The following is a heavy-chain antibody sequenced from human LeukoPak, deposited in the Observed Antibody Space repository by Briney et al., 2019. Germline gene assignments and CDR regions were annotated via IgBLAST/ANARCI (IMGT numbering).Heavy chain of an antibody. CDR1: GFTFNNYA. J-gene: IGHJ4*02. Sequence: GGSLRLSCADSGFTFNNYAMSWVRQAPGKGLEWVTGITGSGRTTYYADSVKGRFTISRDNSKNSLYLQINSLRAEDTAVYYCAKGLLITILGSLDYWGQGTLVTVSS. CDR2: ITGSGRTT. CDR3: AKGLLITILGSLDY. D-gene: IGHD3-3*01. V-gene: IGHV3-23*01.